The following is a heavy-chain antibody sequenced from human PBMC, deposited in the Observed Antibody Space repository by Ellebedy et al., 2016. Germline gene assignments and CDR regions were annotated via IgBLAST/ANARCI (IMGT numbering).Heavy chain of an antibody. D-gene: IGHD6-19*01. CDR3: ARAGYSSGWYQTDPYYYYGMDV. CDR2: INPNSGGT. CDR1: GYTFTGYY. V-gene: IGHV1-2*04. Sequence: ASVKVSCKASGYTFTGYYMHWVRQAPGQGLEWMGWINPNSGGTNYAQKFQGWVTMTRDTSISTAYMELSRLRSDDTAVYYCARAGYSSGWYQTDPYYYYGMDVWGQGTTVTVSS. J-gene: IGHJ6*02.